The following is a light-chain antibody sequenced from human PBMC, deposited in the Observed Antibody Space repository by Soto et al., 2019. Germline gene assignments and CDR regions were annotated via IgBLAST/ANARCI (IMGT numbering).Light chain of an antibody. V-gene: IGLV7-43*01. CDR1: TGAVTSGNY. CDR2: TTT. CDR3: LLYFGAPQV. Sequence: QTVVTQEPSLTVSPGGTVTLTCASTTGAVTSGNYPNWIQQRPGQAPRGLIHTTTETHSWTPARFSGSLVGGKAALTLSGAQPEDEADYCCLLYFGAPQVFGGGTKLTVL. J-gene: IGLJ2*01.